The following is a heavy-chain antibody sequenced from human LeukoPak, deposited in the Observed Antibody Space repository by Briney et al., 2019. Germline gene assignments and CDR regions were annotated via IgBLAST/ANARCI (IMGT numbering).Heavy chain of an antibody. J-gene: IGHJ4*02. CDR1: GFTFSSYA. V-gene: IGHV3-23*01. D-gene: IGHD3-22*01. Sequence: SGGSLRLSCAASGFTFSSYAMTWVRQAPGKGLEWVSGISVSGDSTFYADSVKGRFTVSRDNSKNTLYLQMNSLRAEDTAVYYCAKSLFYDSSGQAFDYWGQGTLVTVPS. CDR2: ISVSGDST. CDR3: AKSLFYDSSGQAFDY.